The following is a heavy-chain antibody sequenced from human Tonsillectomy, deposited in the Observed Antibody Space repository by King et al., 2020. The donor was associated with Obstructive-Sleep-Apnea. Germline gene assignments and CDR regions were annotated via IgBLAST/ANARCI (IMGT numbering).Heavy chain of an antibody. J-gene: IGHJ6*02. V-gene: IGHV3-30*02. D-gene: IGHD3-9*01. CDR1: GFTFSSYG. CDR2: IRYDGNNR. Sequence: VQLVESGGGVVQPGASLRLSCAASGFTFSSYGMHWVRQAPGKGLEWVAFIRYDGNNRYFGDSVKGRFTISRDNSNNTLYLQLNSLRADDTAVYYCAKDRYYDILTGYYDNYYYGMDVWGQGTTVTVSS. CDR3: AKDRYYDILTGYYDNYYYGMDV.